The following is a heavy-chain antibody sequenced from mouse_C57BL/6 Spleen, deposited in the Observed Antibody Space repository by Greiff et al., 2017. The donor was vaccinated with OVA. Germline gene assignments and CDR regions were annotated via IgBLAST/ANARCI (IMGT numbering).Heavy chain of an antibody. CDR1: GYAFTNYL. J-gene: IGHJ4*01. D-gene: IGHD2-3*01. CDR2: INPGSGGT. CDR3: ARYYDGYYPYAMDY. Sequence: VKLMESGAELVRPGTSVKVSCKASGYAFTNYLIEWVKQRPGQGLEWIGVINPGSGGTNYNEKFKGKATLTADKSSSTAYMQLSSLTSEDSAVYFCARYYDGYYPYAMDYWGQGTSVTVSS. V-gene: IGHV1-54*01.